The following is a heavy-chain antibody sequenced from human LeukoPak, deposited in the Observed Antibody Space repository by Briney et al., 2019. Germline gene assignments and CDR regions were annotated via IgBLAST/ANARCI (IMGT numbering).Heavy chain of an antibody. D-gene: IGHD6-13*01. CDR2: IYHSGST. CDR3: ARSGFIAAAGYYYYMDV. Sequence: SETLSLTCTVSGYSISSGYYWGWIRQPPGKGLEWIGSIYHSGSTYYNPSLKSRVTISVDTSKNQFSLKLSSVTAADTAVYYCARSGFIAAAGYYYYMDVWGKGTTVTVSS. V-gene: IGHV4-38-2*02. CDR1: GYSISSGYY. J-gene: IGHJ6*03.